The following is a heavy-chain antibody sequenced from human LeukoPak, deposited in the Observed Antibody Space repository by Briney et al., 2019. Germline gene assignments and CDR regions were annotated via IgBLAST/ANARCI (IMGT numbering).Heavy chain of an antibody. D-gene: IGHD2-8*01. V-gene: IGHV3-23*01. Sequence: GGSLRLSCAASGFTFSSYAMSWVRQAPAKGLEWVSAISGSGGSTYYAESVKGRFTISRDNSKNTLYLQMNSLRAEDTAVYYCPRSGRPYAAHRCDYLGQGTLLTVCS. CDR2: ISGSGGST. CDR3: PRSGRPYAAHRCDY. J-gene: IGHJ4*02. CDR1: GFTFSSYA.